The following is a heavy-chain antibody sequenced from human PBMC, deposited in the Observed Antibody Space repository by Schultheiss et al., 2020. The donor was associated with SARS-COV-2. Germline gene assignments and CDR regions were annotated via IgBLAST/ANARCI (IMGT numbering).Heavy chain of an antibody. D-gene: IGHD6-13*01. J-gene: IGHJ6*02. CDR1: GFTFSSYS. V-gene: IGHV3-48*02. CDR2: ISSSSSTI. CDR3: ARDDSSSWYSSSIYYYYGIDV. Sequence: GGSLRLSCAASGFTFSSYSMNWVRQAPGKGLEWVSYISSSSSTIYYADSVKGRFTISRDNAKNSLYLQMNSLRDEDTAVYYCARDDSSSWYSSSIYYYYGIDVWGQGTT.